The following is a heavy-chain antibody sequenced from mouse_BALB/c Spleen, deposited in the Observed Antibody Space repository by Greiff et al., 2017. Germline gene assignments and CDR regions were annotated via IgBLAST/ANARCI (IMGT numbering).Heavy chain of an antibody. CDR1: GDSITSGY. Sequence: VQLKESGPSLVKPSQTLSLTCSVTGDSITSGYWNWIRKFPGNKLEYMGYISYSGSTYYNPSLKSRISITRDTSKNQSYLQLNSVTTEDTATYYCARGTTVVGPFAYWGQGTLVTVSA. D-gene: IGHD1-1*01. J-gene: IGHJ3*01. CDR2: ISYSGST. V-gene: IGHV3-8*02. CDR3: ARGTTVVGPFAY.